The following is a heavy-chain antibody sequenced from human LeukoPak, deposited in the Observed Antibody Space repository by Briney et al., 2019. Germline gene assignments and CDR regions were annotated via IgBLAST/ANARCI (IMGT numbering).Heavy chain of an antibody. J-gene: IGHJ6*03. Sequence: GASVKVSCKASGYTFTSYYMHWVRQAPGQGLEWMGIINPSGGSTSYAQKFQGRVTMTRDMSTSTVYMELSSLRSEDTAVYYCARDRGGFGELFCYMDVWGKGTTVTVSS. CDR2: INPSGGST. CDR1: GYTFTSYY. CDR3: ARDRGGFGELFCYMDV. V-gene: IGHV1-46*01. D-gene: IGHD3-10*01.